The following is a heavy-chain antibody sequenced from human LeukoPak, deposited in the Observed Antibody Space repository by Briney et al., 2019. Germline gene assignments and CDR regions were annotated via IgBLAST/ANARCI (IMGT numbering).Heavy chain of an antibody. V-gene: IGHV3-30*04. Sequence: GGSLRVSCAASGFTFSSYAMHWVRQAPGKGLEWVAVISYDGSNKYYADSVKGRFTISRDNSKNTLYLQMNSLRAEDTAVYYCARVGLYSSRWYYFDYCDQGTLVTVSS. CDR1: GFTFSSYA. CDR3: ARVGLYSSRWYYFDY. CDR2: ISYDGSNK. D-gene: IGHD6-13*01. J-gene: IGHJ4*02.